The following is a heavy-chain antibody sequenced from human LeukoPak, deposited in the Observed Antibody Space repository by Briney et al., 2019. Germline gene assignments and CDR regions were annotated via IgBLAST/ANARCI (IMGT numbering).Heavy chain of an antibody. D-gene: IGHD6-19*01. V-gene: IGHV3-66*01. CDR1: GFTVSGNY. CDR3: ATGNQWLAFDS. Sequence: GGSLRLSCAASGFTVSGNYMSWVRQAPGKGLDWVSVIYSGDNTNYADSVKGRFTISRDYSKSTLYLQMSSLRAEDTAVYYCATGNQWLAFDSWGQGTLVTVSS. CDR2: IYSGDNT. J-gene: IGHJ4*02.